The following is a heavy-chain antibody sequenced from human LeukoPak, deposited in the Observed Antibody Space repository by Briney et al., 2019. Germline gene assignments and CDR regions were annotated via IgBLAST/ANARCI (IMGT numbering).Heavy chain of an antibody. D-gene: IGHD3-22*01. CDR1: GFTFSNYW. J-gene: IGHJ4*02. V-gene: IGHV3-74*01. CDR2: IKSDGSST. CDR3: AIEPYYYGRSDSYLNQFEY. Sequence: SGGSLRLSCAASGFTFSNYWMQWVCQAPGKGLVWVSRIKSDGSSTSYADSVKGRFTISRDNAKNTLYLQLNSLRAEDTAVYYCAIEPYYYGRSDSYLNQFEYWGQGTLVTVSS.